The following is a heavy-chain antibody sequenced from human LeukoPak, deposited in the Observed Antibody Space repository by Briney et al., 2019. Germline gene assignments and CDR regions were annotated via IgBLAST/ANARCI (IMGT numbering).Heavy chain of an antibody. CDR2: IYSSGGT. CDR3: ARHGSIATGAFTY. Sequence: AEALSLTCRVSGGPIGSSSCYWGRTRQPPGKGLEWLGSIYSSGGTYYKPSMKRGIIISVSPSRTQFSLKLGSVTAADTAVYYCARHGSIATGAFTYWGQGTLVTVSS. V-gene: IGHV4-39*01. D-gene: IGHD3-16*01. CDR1: GGPIGSSSCY. J-gene: IGHJ4*02.